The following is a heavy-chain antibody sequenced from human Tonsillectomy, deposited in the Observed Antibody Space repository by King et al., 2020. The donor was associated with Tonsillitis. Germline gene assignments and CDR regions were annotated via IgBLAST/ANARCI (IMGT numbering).Heavy chain of an antibody. CDR1: GFTFSTYA. D-gene: IGHD3-22*01. CDR2: ISSNGGST. J-gene: IGHJ4*02. Sequence: VQLVESGGGLVQPGGSLRLSCSASGFTFSTYAIHWVRQAPGRGLEYVSAISSNGGSTYYADSAKGRFTISRDNSQNTLFLQMSSLRAEDTAVYYCVSLDSSGYYYYYWGQGTLVTVSS. V-gene: IGHV3-64D*06. CDR3: VSLDSSGYYYYY.